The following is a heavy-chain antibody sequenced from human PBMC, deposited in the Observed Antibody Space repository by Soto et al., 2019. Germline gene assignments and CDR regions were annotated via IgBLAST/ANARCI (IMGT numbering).Heavy chain of an antibody. J-gene: IGHJ6*03. CDR1: GGSFSGYY. CDR3: ARKSMVRGVRVMLGDYYYYYYMDV. Sequence: SATLSLTCAVYGGSFSGYYWSWIRQPPGKGLEWIGEINHSGSTNYNPSLKSRVTISVDTSKNQFSLKLSSVTAADTAVYYCARKSMVRGVRVMLGDYYYYYYMDVWGKGTTVT. CDR2: INHSGST. V-gene: IGHV4-34*01. D-gene: IGHD3-10*01.